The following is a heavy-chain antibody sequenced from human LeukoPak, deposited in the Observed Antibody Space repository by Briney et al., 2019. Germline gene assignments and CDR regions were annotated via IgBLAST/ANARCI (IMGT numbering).Heavy chain of an antibody. D-gene: IGHD3-10*01. CDR1: GFTFSSYG. CDR3: AKDHGSGSYHDPDWFDP. J-gene: IGHJ5*02. V-gene: IGHV3-30*18. CDR2: ISYDGSYK. Sequence: GGSLRLSCAASGFTFSSYGMHWVRQAPGKGQDWVTVISYDGSYKYYAESVKGRFTISRDNSKKTLYLQMNSLRAEDTAVYYCAKDHGSGSYHDPDWFDPWGQGTLVTVSS.